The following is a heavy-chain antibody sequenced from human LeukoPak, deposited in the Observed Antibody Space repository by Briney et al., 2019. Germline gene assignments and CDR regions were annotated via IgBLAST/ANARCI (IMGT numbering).Heavy chain of an antibody. CDR2: IWYDGGNR. V-gene: IGHV3-33*01. J-gene: IGHJ4*02. Sequence: TGGSLRLSCAASGFTFRNYAMHWVRQAPGKGLEWVAIIWYDGGNRYHADSVKGRFTISRDISKNTLYLQMDSLRAEDTAVYYCARPLASGSYYIMEYWGQGTLVTVSS. CDR3: ARPLASGSYYIMEY. CDR1: GFTFRNYA. D-gene: IGHD3-10*01.